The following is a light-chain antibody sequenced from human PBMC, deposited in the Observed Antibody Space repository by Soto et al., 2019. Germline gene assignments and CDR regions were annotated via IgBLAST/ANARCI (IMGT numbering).Light chain of an antibody. J-gene: IGKJ5*01. CDR1: QSVSSSY. CDR2: GAS. CDR3: QQGGNWPLT. V-gene: IGKV3D-20*02. Sequence: EIVFTQSPGTLSLSPGERATLSCRASQSVSSSYLAWYQQKPGQAPRLLIYGASTRATGIPARFSGSGSETEFTLTISSLQSEDFAVYYCQQGGNWPLTFGQGTRLEIK.